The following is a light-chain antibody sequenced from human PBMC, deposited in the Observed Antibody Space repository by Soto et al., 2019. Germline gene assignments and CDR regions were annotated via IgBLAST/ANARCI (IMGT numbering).Light chain of an antibody. V-gene: IGKV1-5*01. CDR2: DAS. CDR3: QQYDSYSSGP. J-gene: IGKJ1*01. Sequence: IQMTQSPSSLSASLVDIVTITFLASQGIGNYLAWYQQRPGKVPKLPIFDASSLKTGVPSRFSGSGSGTEFTLTISNLQPDDFATYYCQQYDSYSSGPFGQGTKVDIK. CDR1: QGIGNY.